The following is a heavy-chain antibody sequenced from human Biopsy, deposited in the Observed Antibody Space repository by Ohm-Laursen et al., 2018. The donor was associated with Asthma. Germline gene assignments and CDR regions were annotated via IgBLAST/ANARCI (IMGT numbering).Heavy chain of an antibody. V-gene: IGHV4-39*01. CDR3: VRGSSSWHHGPFHYYYGLDV. D-gene: IGHD6-13*01. CDR2: IYYSGTT. CDR1: SGSGGYMRSGNYY. J-gene: IGHJ6*02. Sequence: TLSLTCSLSSGSGGYMRSGNYYWGWIRQPPGKGLEWIGSIYYSGTTYYNPSLESRVPVSEDTSKNQFSLKLTSVTAADTAVYYCVRGSSSWHHGPFHYYYGLDVWGQGTTATVSS.